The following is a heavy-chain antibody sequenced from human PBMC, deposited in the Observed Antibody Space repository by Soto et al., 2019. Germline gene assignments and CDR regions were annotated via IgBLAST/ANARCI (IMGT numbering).Heavy chain of an antibody. Sequence: PGGSLRLSCAASGFTFSSYAMSWVRRAPGKGLEWVSAISGSGGSTYYADSVKGRFTISRDNSKNTLYLQMNSLRAEDTAVYYCHLGYCSGGSCPDAFDIWGQGTMVTVSS. CDR3: HLGYCSGGSCPDAFDI. CDR2: ISGSGGST. J-gene: IGHJ3*02. D-gene: IGHD2-15*01. CDR1: GFTFSSYA. V-gene: IGHV3-23*01.